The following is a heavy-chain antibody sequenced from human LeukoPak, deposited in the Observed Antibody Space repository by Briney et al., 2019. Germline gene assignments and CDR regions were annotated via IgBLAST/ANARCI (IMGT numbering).Heavy chain of an antibody. CDR1: GFTFSSYW. Sequence: GGSLRLSCAASGFTFSSYWMSWVRQAPGKGLEWVANINQAGSEKYYVDSVKGRLTISRDNAKNSLYLQMNSLRAEDTAVYYCARQNRAYYYDSSGYPSEVFDYWGQGTLVTVSS. V-gene: IGHV3-7*02. CDR3: ARQNRAYYYDSSGYPSEVFDY. J-gene: IGHJ4*02. D-gene: IGHD3-22*01. CDR2: INQAGSEK.